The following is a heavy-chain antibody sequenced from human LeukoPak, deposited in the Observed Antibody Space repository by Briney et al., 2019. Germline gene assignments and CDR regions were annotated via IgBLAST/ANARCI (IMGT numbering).Heavy chain of an antibody. D-gene: IGHD3-10*01. J-gene: IGHJ5*02. CDR2: ISSSGSTI. Sequence: GGSLRLSCAASGFTFSSYEMNWVRQAPGKGVEWVSYISSSGSTIYYAESVKGRFTISRDNAKNTVYLQMNSLRAEDTAVYYCARDYVSGSFGPWGQGTLVTVSS. CDR1: GFTFSSYE. V-gene: IGHV3-48*03. CDR3: ARDYVSGSFGP.